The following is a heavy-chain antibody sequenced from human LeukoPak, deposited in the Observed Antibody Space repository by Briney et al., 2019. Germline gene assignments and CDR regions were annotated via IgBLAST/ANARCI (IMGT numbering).Heavy chain of an antibody. V-gene: IGHV5-51*01. J-gene: IGHJ4*02. CDR2: IYPGDSDT. D-gene: IGHD6-19*01. Sequence: GESLKISCKGSGYSFTSNWIGWVRPMPGKGLEWMGIIYPGDSDTKYSPSLQGQVTFSADKSISTAYLQWSSLKASDTAMYYCARLMSTSGWPTDYWGQGTLVTVSS. CDR1: GYSFTSNW. CDR3: ARLMSTSGWPTDY.